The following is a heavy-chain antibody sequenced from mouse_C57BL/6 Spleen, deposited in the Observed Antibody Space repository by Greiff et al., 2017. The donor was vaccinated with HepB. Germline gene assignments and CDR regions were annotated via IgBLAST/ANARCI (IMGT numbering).Heavy chain of an antibody. CDR2: IDPSDSYT. J-gene: IGHJ4*01. CDR1: GYTFTSYW. V-gene: IGHV1-50*01. Sequence: QVQLQQPGAELVKPGASVKLSCKASGYTFTSYWMQWVKQRPGQGLEWIGEIDPSDSYTNYNQKFKGKATLTVDTSSSTAYMQLSSLTSEDSAVYYCASSGVADYYAMDYWGQGTSVTVSS. CDR3: ASSGVADYYAMDY. D-gene: IGHD1-1*01.